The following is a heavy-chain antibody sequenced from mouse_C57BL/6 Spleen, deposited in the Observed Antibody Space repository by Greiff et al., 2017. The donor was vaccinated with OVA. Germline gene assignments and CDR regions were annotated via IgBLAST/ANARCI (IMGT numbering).Heavy chain of an antibody. V-gene: IGHV1-15*01. CDR1: GYTFTDYE. Sequence: VKLVESGAELVRPGASVTLSCKASGYTFTDYEMHWVKQTPVHGLEWIGAIDPETGGTAYNQKFKGKAILTADKSSSTAYMELRSLTSEDSAVYYCTNSYYSNFDYWGQGTTLTVSS. CDR3: TNSYYSNFDY. J-gene: IGHJ2*01. D-gene: IGHD2-5*01. CDR2: IDPETGGT.